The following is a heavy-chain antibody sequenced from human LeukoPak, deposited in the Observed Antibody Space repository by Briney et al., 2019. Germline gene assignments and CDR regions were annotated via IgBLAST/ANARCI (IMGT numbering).Heavy chain of an antibody. CDR2: IYYTGRT. V-gene: IGHV4-59*01. Sequence: PSETLSPTCTVSSDSIRSYYWSWIRQPPGEGLEWIGYIYYTGRTHYNPSLKSRVTISVDTSKNQFSLKLSSVTAADTAVYYCARALGGHDYSFDYWGQGTLVTVSS. D-gene: IGHD2-21*01. J-gene: IGHJ4*02. CDR3: ARALGGHDYSFDY. CDR1: SDSIRSYY.